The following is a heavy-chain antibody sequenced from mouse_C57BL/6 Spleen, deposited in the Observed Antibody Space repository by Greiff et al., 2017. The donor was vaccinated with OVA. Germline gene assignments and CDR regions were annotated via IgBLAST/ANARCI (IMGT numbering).Heavy chain of an antibody. J-gene: IGHJ1*03. V-gene: IGHV1-62-2*01. CDR1: GYTFTEYT. Sequence: QVQLKQSGAELVKPGASVKLSCKASGYTFTEYTIHWVKQRSGQGLEWIGWFYPGSGSIKYNEKFKDKATLTADKSSSTVYMELSRLTSEDSAVYFCARHEERNWDAYWYFDVWGTGTTVTVSS. CDR2: FYPGSGSI. D-gene: IGHD4-1*01. CDR3: ARHEERNWDAYWYFDV.